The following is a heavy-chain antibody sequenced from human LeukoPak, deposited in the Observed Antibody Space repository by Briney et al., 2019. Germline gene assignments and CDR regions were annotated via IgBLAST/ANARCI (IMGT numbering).Heavy chain of an antibody. J-gene: IGHJ4*02. D-gene: IGHD2-2*01. CDR2: IYSGGNT. V-gene: IGHV3-53*01. Sequence: GGSLRLSCAAPGFTVSINYMSWVRQAPGKGLEWVSVIYSGGNTYYADSVKGRFTISRDNSKNTVYLQMNSLRAEDTAVYYCARGETSSYDYWGQGTPVTVSS. CDR1: GFTVSINY. CDR3: ARGETSSYDY.